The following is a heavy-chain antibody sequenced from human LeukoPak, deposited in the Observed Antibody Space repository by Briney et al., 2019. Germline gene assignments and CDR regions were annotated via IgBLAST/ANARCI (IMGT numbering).Heavy chain of an antibody. J-gene: IGHJ4*02. D-gene: IGHD2-21*02. CDR3: ARGLCGGDCYSD. V-gene: IGHV3-21*01. CDR2: ISSTSSYI. Sequence: GGSLRLSCAASGFTFSSYFMNWVRQAPGKGLEWVSSISSTSSYIYYADSVKGRFTISRDNAKNSLYLQMNSLRTEDTAAYYCARGLCGGDCYSDWGQGTLVTVSS. CDR1: GFTFSSYF.